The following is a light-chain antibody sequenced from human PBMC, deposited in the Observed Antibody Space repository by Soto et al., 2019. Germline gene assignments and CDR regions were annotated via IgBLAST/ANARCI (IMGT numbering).Light chain of an antibody. CDR2: KVS. V-gene: IGKV2-30*01. J-gene: IGKJ1*01. CDR1: QSLLYSDGDTY. CDR3: MHGTQWPWT. Sequence: DAVMTQSPLSLPVALGQPAAISCRSSQSLLYSDGDTYLNWFQQRPGQSPRRLMYKVSNRDSGVPDRFIGSGSGTVFTLNITRVEAEDVAIYYCMHGTQWPWTFGQGTKVDIK.